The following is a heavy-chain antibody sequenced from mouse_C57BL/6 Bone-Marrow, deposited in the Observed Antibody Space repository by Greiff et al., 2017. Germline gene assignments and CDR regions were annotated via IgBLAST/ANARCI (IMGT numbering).Heavy chain of an antibody. CDR1: GFTFSDFY. V-gene: IGHV7-1*01. J-gene: IGHJ3*01. Sequence: EVKLMESGGGLVQSGRSLRLSCATSGFTFSDFYMEWVRQAPGKGLEWIAASRNKANDYTTEYSASVKGRVIVSRDTSQSILYLQMKALRAEDTAIYYCARDVYYGRSPFAYWGQGTLVTVSA. D-gene: IGHD1-1*01. CDR3: ARDVYYGRSPFAY. CDR2: SRNKANDYTT.